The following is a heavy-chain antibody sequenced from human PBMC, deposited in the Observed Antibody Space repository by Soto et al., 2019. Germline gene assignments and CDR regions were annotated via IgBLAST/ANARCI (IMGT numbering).Heavy chain of an antibody. Sequence: QVQLVQSGDEVKKPGASVKVSCKASGYIFVNYGIAWVRQAPGQGLEWMGWISPYTGNTHSATQVQGRLTMTTDTSTGTAYMYLGSLTSDDTAVYYCVMVDNYVTPTPQDVLGQGTTVTVSS. V-gene: IGHV1-18*01. CDR2: ISPYTGNT. J-gene: IGHJ6*02. CDR3: VMVDNYVTPTPQDV. CDR1: GYIFVNYG. D-gene: IGHD3-16*01.